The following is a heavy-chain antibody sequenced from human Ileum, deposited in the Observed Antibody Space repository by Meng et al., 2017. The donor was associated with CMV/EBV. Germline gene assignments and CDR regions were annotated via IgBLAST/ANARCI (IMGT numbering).Heavy chain of an antibody. CDR1: GDSISSDNYH. D-gene: IGHD2-21*01. CDR2: RHKNGND. J-gene: IGHJ4*02. V-gene: IGHV4-61*09. Sequence: QLQESGPGTGKPSHTLSLTCSVSGDSISSDNYHWSWIRQPAGKGLEWIGQRHKNGNDNYNASLKSRVTISIDTSKNQFSLTLTSVTAADTAVYYCAIYYGGVGGRGYWAQGTLVTVSS. CDR3: AIYYGGVGGRGY.